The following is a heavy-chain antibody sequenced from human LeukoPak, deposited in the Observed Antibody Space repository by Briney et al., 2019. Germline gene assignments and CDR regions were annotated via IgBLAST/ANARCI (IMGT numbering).Heavy chain of an antibody. CDR3: ARGSFGPDI. CDR1: GFTFSSYG. J-gene: IGHJ3*02. D-gene: IGHD3/OR15-3a*01. V-gene: IGHV3-30*03. Sequence: PGRSLRLSCAASGFTFSSYGMHWVRQAPGKGLEWLAVISYDGSNKYSADSVKGRFTISRDNAKNTFYLQMNSLRAEDTAIYYCARGSFGPDIWGQGTMVTVSS. CDR2: ISYDGSNK.